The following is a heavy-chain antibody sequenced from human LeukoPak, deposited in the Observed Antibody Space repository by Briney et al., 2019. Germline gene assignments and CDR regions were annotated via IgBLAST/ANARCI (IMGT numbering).Heavy chain of an antibody. J-gene: IGHJ4*02. V-gene: IGHV1-2*02. CDR3: ARVDWLQLIPFDY. D-gene: IGHD5-24*01. CDR2: INPNSGGT. CDR1: GYTFTGYF. Sequence: ASVKVSCEASGYTFTGYFIHWVRQAPGQGLEWMGWINPNSGGTSYAQKFQGRVTMTTDTSISTAYMELSSLRSDDTAVYYCARVDWLQLIPFDYWGQGTLVTVSS.